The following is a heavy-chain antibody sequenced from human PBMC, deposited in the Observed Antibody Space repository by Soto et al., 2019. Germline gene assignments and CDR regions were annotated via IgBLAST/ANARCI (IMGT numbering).Heavy chain of an antibody. CDR2: INAGNGNT. CDR3: ARAASGYSSGWYGSVFDY. Sequence: AASVKVSCKASGYTFTSYAMHWVRQAPGQRLEWMGWINAGNGNTKYSQKFQGRVTITRDTSASTAYMELSSLRSEDTAVYYCARAASGYSSGWYGSVFDYWGQGTLVTVSS. J-gene: IGHJ4*02. CDR1: GYTFTSYA. V-gene: IGHV1-3*01. D-gene: IGHD6-19*01.